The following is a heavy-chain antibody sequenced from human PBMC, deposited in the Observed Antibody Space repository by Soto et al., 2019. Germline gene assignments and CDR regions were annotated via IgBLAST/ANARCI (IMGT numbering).Heavy chain of an antibody. J-gene: IGHJ2*01. CDR2: ISGGGDAT. CDR1: GFTFINYA. D-gene: IGHD2-21*01. V-gene: IGHV3-23*01. CDR3: ARKVVGSTSRPDYCYFAL. Sequence: EVQLLESGGDSVQPGGSVRLSCAGSGFTFINYAMNWVRQAPGKGLEWVSTISGGGDATFFADSVRGRFTFSRDNSKNTVTLQMNSLGVDDTAVYYCARKVVGSTSRPDYCYFALCGRGTLVTVSS.